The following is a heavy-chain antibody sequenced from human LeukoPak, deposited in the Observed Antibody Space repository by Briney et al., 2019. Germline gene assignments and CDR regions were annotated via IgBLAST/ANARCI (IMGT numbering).Heavy chain of an antibody. Sequence: TSETLSLTCTVSGGSISSSSYYWGWLRQPPGKGLEWIGSIYYSGSTCYNPSLKSRVTISVATSKNQFSLKLSSVTAAATAVHYCAREGDYGDGNWFDRWGQGTRVTVSS. CDR3: AREGDYGDGNWFDR. CDR1: GGSISSSSYY. V-gene: IGHV4-39*02. J-gene: IGHJ5*02. D-gene: IGHD4-17*01. CDR2: IYYSGST.